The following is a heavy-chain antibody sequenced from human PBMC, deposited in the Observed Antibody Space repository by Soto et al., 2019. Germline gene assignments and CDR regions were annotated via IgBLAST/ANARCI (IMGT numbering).Heavy chain of an antibody. CDR3: ARVLYYGSGSYSPYGMDV. V-gene: IGHV1-69*01. Sequence: QVQLVQSGAEVKKPGSSVKVSCKTSGVSFNNNGIGWVRQAPGHGLEWMGGVSPPFRTSNYARKCQGRISITADASTGTGDMELSSLTSEDTAQYYCARVLYYGSGSYSPYGMDVWGQGTTVTVSS. J-gene: IGHJ6*02. CDR2: VSPPFRTS. CDR1: GVSFNNNG. D-gene: IGHD3-10*01.